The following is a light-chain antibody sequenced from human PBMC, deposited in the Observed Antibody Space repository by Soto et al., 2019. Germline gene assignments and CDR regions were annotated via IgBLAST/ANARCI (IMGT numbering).Light chain of an antibody. J-gene: IGKJ1*01. V-gene: IGKV3-20*01. CDR3: QQYGSSPRT. Sequence: EVVLTQSPGTLSLSPGEXATLSCRASQSVGSNSLAWYQQKPGQAPRLLIYGSSSRATGIPDRFSGSGSGTDFTLTVSRLEPEDFAVYYCQQYGSSPRTFGQGTKVDIK. CDR1: QSVGSNS. CDR2: GSS.